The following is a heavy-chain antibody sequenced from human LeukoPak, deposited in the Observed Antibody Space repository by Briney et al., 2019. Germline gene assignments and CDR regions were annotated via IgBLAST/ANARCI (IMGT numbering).Heavy chain of an antibody. CDR3: ARDLGLVAGKGH. CDR2: IGISSGNT. J-gene: IGHJ4*02. D-gene: IGHD6-19*01. Sequence: GGSLRLSCAASGFNFIDYSMNWVRQAPGKGLEWISYIGISSGNTKYADSVKGRSTISRDKARNSLYLQMNSLRVEDTAVYYCARDLGLVAGKGHWGQGTLVTVSS. CDR1: GFNFIDYS. V-gene: IGHV3-48*01.